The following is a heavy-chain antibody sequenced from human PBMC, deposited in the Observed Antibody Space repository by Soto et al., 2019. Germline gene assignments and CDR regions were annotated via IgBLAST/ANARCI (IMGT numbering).Heavy chain of an antibody. CDR3: AREVFNEVVVSHYGMDV. V-gene: IGHV1-69*01. J-gene: IGHJ6*02. Sequence: QVQLVQSGAEVKKPGSSVKVSCKASGGTFSSYAISWVRQAPGQGLEWMGGIIPIFGTANYAQKFQGRVTITADESTRTAYMELSSLRSEDTDVYYCAREVFNEVVVSHYGMDVWGQGTTVTVSS. CDR1: GGTFSSYA. D-gene: IGHD3-22*01. CDR2: IIPIFGTA.